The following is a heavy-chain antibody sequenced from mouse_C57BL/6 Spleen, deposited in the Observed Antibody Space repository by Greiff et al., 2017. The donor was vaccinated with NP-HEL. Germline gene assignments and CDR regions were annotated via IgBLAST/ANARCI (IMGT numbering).Heavy chain of an antibody. Sequence: EVHLVESGEGLVKPGGSLKLSCAASGFTFSSYAMSWVRQTPEKRLEWVAYLSSGGDYIYYADTVKGRFTISRDNARNTLYLQMSSLKSEDTAMYYCTREGDRSTYDYDDAYWGQGTRVTVSA. CDR3: TREGDRSTYDYDDAY. CDR1: GFTFSSYA. J-gene: IGHJ3*01. V-gene: IGHV5-9-1*02. D-gene: IGHD2-4*01. CDR2: LSSGGDYI.